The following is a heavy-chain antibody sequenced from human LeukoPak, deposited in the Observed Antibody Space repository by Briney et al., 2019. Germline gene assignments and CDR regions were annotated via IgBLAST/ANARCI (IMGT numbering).Heavy chain of an antibody. V-gene: IGHV4-59*08. CDR1: GDSISSYY. CDR3: ARHEWLQPYYFDY. J-gene: IGHJ4*02. Sequence: PSETLSLTCTVSGDSISSYYWSWIRQPPGKGLEWIGYIYYSGSTNYNPSLKSRVTISVDTSKNQFSLKLSSVTAADTAVYYCARHEWLQPYYFDYWGQGTLVTVSS. D-gene: IGHD5-24*01. CDR2: IYYSGST.